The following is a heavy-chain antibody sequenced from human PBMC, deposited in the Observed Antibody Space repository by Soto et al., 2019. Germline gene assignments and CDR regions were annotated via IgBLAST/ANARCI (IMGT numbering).Heavy chain of an antibody. CDR3: ARARIQLSLNWFDP. D-gene: IGHD5-18*01. Sequence: SETLSLTCTVSGGSISSYYWSWIRQPPGKGLEWIGYIYYSGSTNYNPSLKSRVTISVDTSKNQFSLKLSSVTAADTAVYYCARARIQLSLNWFDPWGQGTLVTAPQ. CDR1: GGSISSYY. J-gene: IGHJ5*02. V-gene: IGHV4-59*01. CDR2: IYYSGST.